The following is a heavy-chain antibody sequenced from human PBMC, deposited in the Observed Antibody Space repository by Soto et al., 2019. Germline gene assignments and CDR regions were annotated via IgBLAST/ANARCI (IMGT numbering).Heavy chain of an antibody. V-gene: IGHV5-51*01. J-gene: IGHJ6*02. D-gene: IGHD2-15*01. CDR2: IYPGDSDT. Sequence: PGESLKISCKGSGYSFTSYWIGWVRQMPGKGLEWMGIIYPGDSDTRYSPSFQGQVTISADKSISTAYLQWSSLKASDTAMYYCARKDCSGGSCYSDYYGMDVSGQGTTVTV. CDR3: ARKDCSGGSCYSDYYGMDV. CDR1: GYSFTSYW.